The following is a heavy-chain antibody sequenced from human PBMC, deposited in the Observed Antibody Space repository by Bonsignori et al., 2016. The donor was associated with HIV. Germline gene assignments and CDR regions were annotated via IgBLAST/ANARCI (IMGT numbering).Heavy chain of an antibody. CDR3: AKDGDGDSSGYRRGVFDY. J-gene: IGHJ4*02. CDR2: ISYDGSNK. V-gene: IGHV3-30*18. D-gene: IGHD3-22*01. Sequence: VRQAPGKGLEWVAVISYDGSNKFYADSVNGRLTISRDNYKNTLYLQMNSLRADDTAVYYCAKDGDGDSSGYRRGVFDYWGQGALVTVSS.